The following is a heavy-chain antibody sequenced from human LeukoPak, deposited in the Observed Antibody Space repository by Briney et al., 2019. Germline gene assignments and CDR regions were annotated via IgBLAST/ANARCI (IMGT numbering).Heavy chain of an antibody. J-gene: IGHJ4*02. Sequence: SETLSLTCDVSGGSISSTNWWRWVRQPPGQGLEWIGEISLTGETNYNSSPNGRVTMSLDKSRNQLSLKLTSVTAADTAIYYCSRESGAFCPFGYWGQGTLVIVPP. V-gene: IGHV4-4*02. CDR1: GGSISSTNW. D-gene: IGHD1-26*01. CDR3: SRESGAFCPFGY. CDR2: ISLTGET.